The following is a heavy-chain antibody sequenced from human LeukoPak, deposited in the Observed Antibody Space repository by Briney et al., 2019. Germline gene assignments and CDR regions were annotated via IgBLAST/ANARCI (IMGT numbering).Heavy chain of an antibody. Sequence: ASVKVSCKASGYTFTSYYMHWVRQAPGQGLEWMGIINPSGGSTSYAQKFQGRVTMTRDTSTGTVYMELSSLRSEDTAVYYCAVVPAAMGDWFDPWGQGTLVTVSS. D-gene: IGHD2-2*01. J-gene: IGHJ5*02. CDR1: GYTFTSYY. CDR2: INPSGGST. CDR3: AVVPAAMGDWFDP. V-gene: IGHV1-46*01.